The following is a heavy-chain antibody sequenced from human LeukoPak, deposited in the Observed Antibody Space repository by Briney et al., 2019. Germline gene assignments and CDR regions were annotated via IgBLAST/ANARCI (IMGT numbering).Heavy chain of an antibody. V-gene: IGHV4-59*08. CDR2: IYYSGST. J-gene: IGHJ4*02. D-gene: IGHD5-18*01. CDR3: ARRGYSYGYFDY. CDR1: GGSISSYY. Sequence: SSETLSLTCTVSGGSISSYYWSWIRQPPGKGLEWIGYIYYSGSTNYNPSLRSRVTISVDTSKNQFSLKLSSVTAADTAVYYCARRGYSYGYFDYWGQGTLVTAAS.